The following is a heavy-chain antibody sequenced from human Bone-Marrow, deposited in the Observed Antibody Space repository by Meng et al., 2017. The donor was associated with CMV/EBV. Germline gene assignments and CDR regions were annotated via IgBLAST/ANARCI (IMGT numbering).Heavy chain of an antibody. V-gene: IGHV4-34*01. CDR2: INHSGST. J-gene: IGHJ6*01. D-gene: IGHD5-24*01. CDR3: ARDPKGVGYNSGGYYYGMDV. CDR1: GGSFSGYY. Sequence: SETLSLTCAVYGGSFSGYYWSWIRQPPGKGLEWIGEINHSGSTNYNPSLKSRVTISVDTSKNQFSLKLSSVTAADTAVYYCARDPKGVGYNSGGYYYGMDVWGQGTTVTVYS.